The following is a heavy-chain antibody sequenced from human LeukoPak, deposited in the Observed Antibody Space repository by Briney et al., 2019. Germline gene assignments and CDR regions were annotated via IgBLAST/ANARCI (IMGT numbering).Heavy chain of an antibody. CDR3: ARARRYDSAFDI. CDR1: GGTFSSYA. D-gene: IGHD3-3*01. V-gene: IGHV1-69*06. Sequence: SVKVSCKASGGTFSSYAISWVRQAPGQGLEWMGGIIPIFGTANYAQKFQGRVTITADKSTSTAYMELSSLRSEDTAVYYCARARRYDSAFDIWGQGTMVTVSS. CDR2: IIPIFGTA. J-gene: IGHJ3*02.